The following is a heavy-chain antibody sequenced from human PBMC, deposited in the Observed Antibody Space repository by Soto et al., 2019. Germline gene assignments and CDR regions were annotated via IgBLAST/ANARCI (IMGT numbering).Heavy chain of an antibody. D-gene: IGHD2-15*01. V-gene: IGHV3-74*01. CDR2: INSDGSGT. CDR1: GFTFSSYW. CDR3: VRIGCSGGSCYLDY. Sequence: EVQLVESGGGLVQPGGSLRLXCAASGFTFSSYWMHWVRQAPGKGLVWVSRINSDGSGTSYADSVKGRFTISXXXXXXXXXXXXXXXXAEDTAIYYCVRIGCSGGSCYLDYWGQGSLVTVSS. J-gene: IGHJ4*02.